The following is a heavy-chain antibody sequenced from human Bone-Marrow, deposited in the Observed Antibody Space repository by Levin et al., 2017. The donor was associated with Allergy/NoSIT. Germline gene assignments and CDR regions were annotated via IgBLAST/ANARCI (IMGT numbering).Heavy chain of an antibody. J-gene: IGHJ4*02. V-gene: IGHV3-66*02. Sequence: PGGSLRLSCVVSGFTVSNNYMSWVRQAPRKGLEWVSVIYSGGSTYYADSVKGRLTISRDNSKNTVYLQMNSLRAEDTAVYYCARLDLITGIDYWGQGTLVTVSS. CDR3: ARLDLITGIDY. CDR1: GFTVSNNY. D-gene: IGHD1-14*01. CDR2: IYSGGST.